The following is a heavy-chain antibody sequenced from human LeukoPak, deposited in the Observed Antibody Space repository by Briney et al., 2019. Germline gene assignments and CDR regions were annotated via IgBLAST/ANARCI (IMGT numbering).Heavy chain of an antibody. CDR1: GYTFTGYY. CDR2: INPNSGGT. Sequence: ASVKVSCKASGYTFTGYYMHWVRQAPGQGLEWMGWINPNSGGTNYAQKFQGRVTMTRDTSISTAYMELSRLRSDDTAVYYCARGMTTIRVYYFDYWGQGTLVTVSS. CDR3: ARGMTTIRVYYFDY. V-gene: IGHV1-2*02. D-gene: IGHD5-12*01. J-gene: IGHJ4*02.